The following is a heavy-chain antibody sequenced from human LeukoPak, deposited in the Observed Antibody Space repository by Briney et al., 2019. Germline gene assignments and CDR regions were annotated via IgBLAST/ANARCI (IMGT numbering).Heavy chain of an antibody. D-gene: IGHD3-9*01. Sequence: PSETLSLTCTVSGGSISGHYWSWIRQPPGKGLEWIAYIYYSGSTNYNPSLKSRVTISVDTSKKQFSLKLSSVTAADTAVYYCARGLWNILTGYYIDYWGQGTLVTVSS. CDR1: GGSISGHY. J-gene: IGHJ4*02. CDR3: ARGLWNILTGYYIDY. V-gene: IGHV4-59*11. CDR2: IYYSGST.